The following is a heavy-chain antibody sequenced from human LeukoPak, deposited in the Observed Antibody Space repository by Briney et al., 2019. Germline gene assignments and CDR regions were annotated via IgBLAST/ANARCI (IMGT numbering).Heavy chain of an antibody. CDR1: GFTFSTYA. CDR3: AKQEGLYTISSLVY. CDR2: ISGSGGST. Sequence: QPGGSLRLSCAASGFTFSTYAMSWVRQAPGKGLEWVPAISGSGGSTYYADSVKGRFTISRDNSKNTLYLQMNSLRVEDTAVYYCAKQEGLYTISSLVYWGQGTLVTVSS. V-gene: IGHV3-23*01. J-gene: IGHJ4*02. D-gene: IGHD6-6*01.